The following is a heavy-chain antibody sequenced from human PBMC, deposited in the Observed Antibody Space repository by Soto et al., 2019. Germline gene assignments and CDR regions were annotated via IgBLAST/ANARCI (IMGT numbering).Heavy chain of an antibody. CDR2: IYYSGST. CDR3: ASASVAYSGSWYEPGGRTFDY. D-gene: IGHD6-13*01. CDR1: GGSISSYY. J-gene: IGHJ4*02. Sequence: PSETLSLTCTVSGGSISSYYWSWIRQPPGKGLEWIGYIYYSGSTNYNPSLKSRVTISVDTSKNQFSLKLSSVTAADTAVYYCASASVAYSGSWYEPGGRTFDYWGQGTLVTVSS. V-gene: IGHV4-59*01.